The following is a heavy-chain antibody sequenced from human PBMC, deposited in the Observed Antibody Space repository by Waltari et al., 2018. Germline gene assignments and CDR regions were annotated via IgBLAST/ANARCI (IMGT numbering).Heavy chain of an antibody. CDR3: ASGITICGVVIIRYFDY. V-gene: IGHV4-39*01. J-gene: IGHJ4*02. CDR2: INYSGSA. D-gene: IGHD3-3*01. Sequence: QLQLPESGPGLVKPSETLSLTCTVPGRSISSSSNYWGWIRQPPAKGLQWMWGINYSGSASTNPSLRTRITVSVATSKNQFSLRLRSVTAGETAVYYCASGITICGVVIIRYFDYWGQGTLVTVSS. CDR1: GRSISSSSNY.